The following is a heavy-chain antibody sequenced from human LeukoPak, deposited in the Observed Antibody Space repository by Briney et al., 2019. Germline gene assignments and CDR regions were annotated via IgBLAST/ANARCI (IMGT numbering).Heavy chain of an antibody. Sequence: PGGSLRLSCAASGFTFSSYGMHWVRQAPGKGLEWVAVIWYDGSNKYYADSVKGRFTISRDNAKKSLYLQMNSLRADDTAVFYCARLGKMSTVITHSDYWGQGTLVTVSS. CDR2: IWYDGSNK. J-gene: IGHJ4*02. CDR3: ARLGKMSTVITHSDY. V-gene: IGHV3-33*01. CDR1: GFTFSSYG. D-gene: IGHD4-17*01.